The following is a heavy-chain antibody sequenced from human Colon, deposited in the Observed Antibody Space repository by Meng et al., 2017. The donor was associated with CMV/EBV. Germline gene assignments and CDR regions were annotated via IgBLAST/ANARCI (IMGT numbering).Heavy chain of an antibody. CDR1: GFPFNTYW. CDR2: IRYDGSNK. Sequence: GGSLRLSCAASGFPFNTYWMTWVRQAPGKGLEWVAFIRYDGSNKYYADSVKGRFTISRDNSKNTLYLQMNSLRAEDTAVYYCAKPGYCSSTSCYKGVGLDYWGQGTLVTVSS. D-gene: IGHD2-2*03. J-gene: IGHJ4*02. V-gene: IGHV3-30*02. CDR3: AKPGYCSSTSCYKGVGLDY.